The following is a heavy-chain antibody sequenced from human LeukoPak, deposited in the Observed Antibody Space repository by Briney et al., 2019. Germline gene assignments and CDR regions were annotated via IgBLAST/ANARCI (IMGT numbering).Heavy chain of an antibody. V-gene: IGHV3-21*01. CDR2: ISSSGNDI. J-gene: IGHJ4*02. CDR3: ARAVAGLDGYNGY. CDR1: GFTFSNYR. D-gene: IGHD5-24*01. Sequence: GGSLGLSCAASGFTFSNYRMNWVRQAPGKGLEWVSSISSSGNDISYADSVKGRFTISRDNGKNSLFLQLNSLRAEDTAVYYCARAVAGLDGYNGYWGQGTLVTVSS.